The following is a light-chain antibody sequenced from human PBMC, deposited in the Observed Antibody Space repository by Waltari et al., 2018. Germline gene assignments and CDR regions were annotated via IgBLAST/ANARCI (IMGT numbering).Light chain of an antibody. CDR2: GAS. Sequence: EIVMTQSPATLSMSPGERATLSCWASESLGSDLAWYQQKPGQAPRLLIYGASTRATGIAARVSGSGSQSGTEFTLTISSLQSEDFAVYYCHQYNNWPYTFGQGTNLEIK. V-gene: IGKV3D-15*01. J-gene: IGKJ2*01. CDR1: ESLGSD. CDR3: HQYNNWPYT.